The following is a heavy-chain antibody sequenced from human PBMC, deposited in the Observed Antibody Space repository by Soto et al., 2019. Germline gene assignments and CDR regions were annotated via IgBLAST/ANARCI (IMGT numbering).Heavy chain of an antibody. D-gene: IGHD6-6*01. J-gene: IGHJ4*02. CDR3: GRGPQYPWGPRPGY. CDR1: GVSFSSHG. CDR2: IWYAGSKK. Sequence: GGSLSLSCAASGVSFSSHGMHWVRQAPGKGLEWVGVIWYAGSKKEYADPVKGRFTISGDSRENTGFLQMNILRAEDTAVYYCGRGPQYPWGPRPGYWGQET. V-gene: IGHV3-33*01.